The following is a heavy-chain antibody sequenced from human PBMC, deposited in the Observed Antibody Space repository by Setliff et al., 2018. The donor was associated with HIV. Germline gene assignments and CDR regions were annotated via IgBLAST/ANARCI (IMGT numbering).Heavy chain of an antibody. CDR3: ARDVPATDDAFDI. Sequence: PGGSLRLSCAASGFTFSDYYMSWIRQAPGKGLEWVSYISSSGSIIYYAGSVKGRFTISRDNSKNTLYLQMNSLRAEDTAVYYCARDVPATDDAFDIWGQGTMVTVSS. CDR1: GFTFSDYY. CDR2: ISSSGSII. V-gene: IGHV3-11*01. D-gene: IGHD2-2*01. J-gene: IGHJ3*02.